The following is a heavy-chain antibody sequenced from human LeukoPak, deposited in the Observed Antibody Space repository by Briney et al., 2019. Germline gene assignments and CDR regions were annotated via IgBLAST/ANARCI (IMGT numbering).Heavy chain of an antibody. CDR1: GFTFSSYG. CDR2: IGYDGRNK. J-gene: IGHJ1*01. CDR3: ATSPAGYDQQQVTH. D-gene: IGHD6-13*01. V-gene: IGHV3-30*02. Sequence: GGSLRLSCAASGFTFSSYGIHWVRQAPGKGLEWVTFIGYDGRNKYYADSVKGRFTISRDNSKNTLYLQMNSLRAEDTAVYFCATSPAGYDQQQVTHWGQGTLVTVSS.